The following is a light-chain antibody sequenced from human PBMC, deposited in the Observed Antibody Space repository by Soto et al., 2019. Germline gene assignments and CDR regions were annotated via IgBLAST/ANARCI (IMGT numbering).Light chain of an antibody. CDR2: EAS. Sequence: DVHLTQSPSFMSLSAADRVTITCRASQGITHYFAWYQQKPGQAPKLLIYEASNLQSGVPSRFRGGGSGTEFTLTISSLQPEDVATYYCQHFDSAPQTFGQGTKVDIK. CDR3: QHFDSAPQT. J-gene: IGKJ1*01. V-gene: IGKV1-27*01. CDR1: QGITHY.